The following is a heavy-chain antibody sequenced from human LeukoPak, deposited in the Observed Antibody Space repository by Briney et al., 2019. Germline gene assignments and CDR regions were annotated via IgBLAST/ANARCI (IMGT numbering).Heavy chain of an antibody. CDR3: ARMRYDSSGYYKYYFDY. J-gene: IGHJ4*02. CDR2: IIPIFGTA. Sequence: ASVKVSCKASGGTFSSYAISWVRQAPGQGLEWMGRIIPIFGTANYAQKFQGRVTITADESTSTAHMELSSLRSEDTAVYYCARMRYDSSGYYKYYFDYWGQGTLVTVSS. V-gene: IGHV1-69*15. CDR1: GGTFSSYA. D-gene: IGHD3-22*01.